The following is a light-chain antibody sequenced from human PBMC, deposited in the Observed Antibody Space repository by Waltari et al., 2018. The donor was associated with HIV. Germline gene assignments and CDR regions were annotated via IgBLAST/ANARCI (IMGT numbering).Light chain of an antibody. V-gene: IGLV1-44*01. CDR3: AAWDASLHVV. CDR2: RNH. Sequence: QSVLTQPPSASGTLGQGVTISCFGSTSNIGTNTVNWYQHLPGAAPKLIIFRNHQRPSGVPALFSGSQSGTSAFLTITGLLSGDEATYYCAAWDASLHVVFGGGTQLTVL. J-gene: IGLJ2*01. CDR1: TSNIGTNT.